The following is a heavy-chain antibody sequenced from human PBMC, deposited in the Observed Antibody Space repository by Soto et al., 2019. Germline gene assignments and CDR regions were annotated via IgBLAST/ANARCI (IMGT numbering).Heavy chain of an antibody. CDR2: ISGCGGST. D-gene: IGHD1-26*01. V-gene: IGHV3-23*01. J-gene: IGHJ4*02. Sequence: EVQLLESGGGLVQPGGSLRLSCEASGFTFSSYAMSWVRQASGKGLEWVSCISGCGGSTYYADSVKGRFTISRDKSKNTLYLQMNSLRAEDTAVYYCAKCLGGTSCRNFDYWGQGSLVTVPS. CDR1: GFTFSSYA. CDR3: AKCLGGTSCRNFDY.